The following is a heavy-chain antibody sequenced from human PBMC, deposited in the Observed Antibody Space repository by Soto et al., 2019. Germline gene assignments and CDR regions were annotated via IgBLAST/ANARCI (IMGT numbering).Heavy chain of an antibody. V-gene: IGHV3-23*01. Sequence: GGSLRLSCEVSGFTFINYAMTWVRQPPGKGLEWVSGISGDGGSTYYADSVKGRFTISRDNPKNKMFLEMKTLRVEDTAVYYCAKFICWRVSQDSCFDSWGRGTLVTVSS. J-gene: IGHJ4*02. D-gene: IGHD3-10*02. CDR3: AKFICWRVSQDSCFDS. CDR1: GFTFINYA. CDR2: ISGDGGST.